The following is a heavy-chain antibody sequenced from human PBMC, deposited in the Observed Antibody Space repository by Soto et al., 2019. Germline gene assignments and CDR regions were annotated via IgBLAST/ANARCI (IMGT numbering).Heavy chain of an antibody. CDR1: GFSLNTSGVG. J-gene: IGHJ4*02. V-gene: IGHV2-5*02. D-gene: IGHD4-17*01. CDR2: IYWDDDK. CDR3: AHRPSCDYPIDY. Sequence: QITLKESGPTLVKPTQTLTLTCTFSGFSLNTSGVGVGWIRHPPGKALEWLALIYWDDDKRYSPSLKSRLTITKDTSKNQVVLTMTNMEPVDTGTYYCAHRPSCDYPIDYWGQGTLVTVSS.